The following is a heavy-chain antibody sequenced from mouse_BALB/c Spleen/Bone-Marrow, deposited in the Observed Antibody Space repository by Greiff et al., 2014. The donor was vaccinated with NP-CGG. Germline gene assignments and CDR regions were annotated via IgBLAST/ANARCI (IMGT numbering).Heavy chain of an antibody. CDR2: IYPGNSDT. CDR1: GYTFSNDW. Sequence: DVQLQESGTVLARPGAAVKMSCKASGYTFSNDWMHWVKQRPGQGLEWIGTIYPGNSDTTYNQKFKGKATLTAVTSTSTAYMELSSLTNEDSAVYYCTTLARNKFDYWGQGTTLTVSS. V-gene: IGHV1-5*01. J-gene: IGHJ2*01. D-gene: IGHD3-1*01. CDR3: TTLARNKFDY.